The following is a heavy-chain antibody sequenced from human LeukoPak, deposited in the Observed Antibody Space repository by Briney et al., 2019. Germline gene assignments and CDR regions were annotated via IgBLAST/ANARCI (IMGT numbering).Heavy chain of an antibody. CDR2: ISAYNGNT. CDR3: ARESGSGSSDMDV. D-gene: IGHD1-26*01. V-gene: IGHV1-18*01. J-gene: IGHJ6*03. CDR1: GYTFTSYG. Sequence: GASVTVSCKASGYTFTSYGISWVRQAPGQGLEWMGWISAYNGNTNYAQKFQGRVTMTRDTSTSTVYMELSSLRSEDTAVYYCARESGSGSSDMDVWGKGTTVTVSS.